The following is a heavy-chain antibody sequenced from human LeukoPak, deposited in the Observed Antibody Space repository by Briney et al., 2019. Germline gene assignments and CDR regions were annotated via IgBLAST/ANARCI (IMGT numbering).Heavy chain of an antibody. CDR1: GFTFSTYS. J-gene: IGHJ4*02. D-gene: IGHD5-12*01. CDR2: INQDGSKE. V-gene: IGHV3-7*01. Sequence: PGGSLRLSCAASGFTFSTYSLNWVRQAPGKGLEWVANINQDGSKEYYMDSVRARFTISRDNAKNSLSLQMNSLRVEDTAVYYCVRDGGVTGYDLLDYWGQGTLVTVSS. CDR3: VRDGGVTGYDLLDY.